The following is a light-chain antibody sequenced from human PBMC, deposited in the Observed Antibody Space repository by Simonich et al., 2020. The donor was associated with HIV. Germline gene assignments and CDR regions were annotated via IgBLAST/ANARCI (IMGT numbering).Light chain of an antibody. CDR1: SSDVGSYNL. V-gene: IGLV2-14*02. J-gene: IGLJ2*01. CDR2: EGS. CDR3: SSYTSSSIPHVV. Sequence: QYALTQPASVSGSPGQSITISCTGTSSDVGSYNLVSWYQQHPGKAPKPMIYEGSKRPSGVSNRFSGSKSGNTASLTISGLQAEDEADYYCSSYTSSSIPHVVFGGGTKLTVL.